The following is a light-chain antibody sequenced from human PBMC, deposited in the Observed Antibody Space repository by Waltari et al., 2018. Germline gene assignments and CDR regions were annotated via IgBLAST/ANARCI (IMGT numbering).Light chain of an antibody. Sequence: QSVLTQPPSVSGAPGQRVTISCTGSSSNIGSRFDVHWYQQVPGTVPKLLIYANNYRPSGVPGRFSGSKSGTSASLAIAGLQAEDEADYYCQSYDSSLSAWVFGGGTKLTVL. V-gene: IGLV1-40*01. J-gene: IGLJ2*01. CDR1: SSNIGSRFD. CDR3: QSYDSSLSAWV. CDR2: ANN.